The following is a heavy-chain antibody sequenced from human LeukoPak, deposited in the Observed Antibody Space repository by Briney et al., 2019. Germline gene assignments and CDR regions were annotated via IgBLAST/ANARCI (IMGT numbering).Heavy chain of an antibody. V-gene: IGHV3-21*01. Sequence: GGSLRLSCAASGFTFSSHSMNWVRQAPGKGLEWVSSISSSSSYIYYADSVKGRFTISRDNAKNSLYLQMNSLRAEDTAVYYCARRHDYSNYPDYWGQGTLVTVSS. CDR1: GFTFSSHS. J-gene: IGHJ4*02. D-gene: IGHD4-11*01. CDR3: ARRHDYSNYPDY. CDR2: ISSSSSYI.